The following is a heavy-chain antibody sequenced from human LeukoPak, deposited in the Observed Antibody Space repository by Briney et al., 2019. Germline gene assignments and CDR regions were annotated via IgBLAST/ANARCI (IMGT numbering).Heavy chain of an antibody. CDR2: MNPHSGNT. J-gene: IGHJ4*02. Sequence: ASVKVSCKASGYSFANYDINWVRQASGQGLEWMGWMNPHSGNTGYAQNFQGRVTMTRNTSISTAYMELRSLRSEDTAVYYCARGVGLYYGSSFDYWGQGTLVTVSS. D-gene: IGHD3-10*01. CDR3: ARGVGLYYGSSFDY. CDR1: GYSFANYD. V-gene: IGHV1-8*01.